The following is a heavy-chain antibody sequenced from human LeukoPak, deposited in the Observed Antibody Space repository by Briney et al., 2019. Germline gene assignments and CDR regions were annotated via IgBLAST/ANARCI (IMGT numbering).Heavy chain of an antibody. CDR3: AREEILYAFDI. J-gene: IGHJ3*02. CDR1: GGAINNGDYY. D-gene: IGHD1-26*01. CDR2: IYYSGST. Sequence: SETLSLTCTVSGGAINNGDYYWSWIRQPPGEGLEWIGYIYYSGSTYYNPSLKSRVSISKDKSKNQFSLKLTYATAADTAVYYCAREEILYAFDIWGQGTMVTVSS. V-gene: IGHV4-30-4*01.